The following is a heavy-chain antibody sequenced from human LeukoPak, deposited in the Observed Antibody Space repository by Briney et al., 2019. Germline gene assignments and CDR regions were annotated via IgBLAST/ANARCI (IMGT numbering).Heavy chain of an antibody. Sequence: GGSLRLSCAASGFTFSSYSMNWVRQAPGKGLEWVSSISSSGSTIYYADSVKGRFTISRDNAKNSLYLQMNSLRAEDTAVYYCARDRSPGNFDYWGQGTLVTVSS. CDR2: ISSSGSTI. CDR3: ARDRSPGNFDY. D-gene: IGHD3-10*01. J-gene: IGHJ4*02. V-gene: IGHV3-48*04. CDR1: GFTFSSYS.